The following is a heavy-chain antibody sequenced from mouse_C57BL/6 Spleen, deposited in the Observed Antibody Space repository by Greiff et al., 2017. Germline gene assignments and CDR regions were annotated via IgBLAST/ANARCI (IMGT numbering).Heavy chain of an antibody. CDR2: ISYSGST. CDR1: GYSITSGYD. CDR3: AHGSNYWYFDV. Sequence: EVMLVESGPGMVKPSQSLSLTCTVTGYSITSGYDWHWIRHFPGNKLEWMGYISYSGSTNYNPSLKSRISITHDTSKNHFFLKLNSVTTEDTATYYCAHGSNYWYFDVWGTGTTVTVSS. J-gene: IGHJ1*03. D-gene: IGHD1-1*01. V-gene: IGHV3-1*01.